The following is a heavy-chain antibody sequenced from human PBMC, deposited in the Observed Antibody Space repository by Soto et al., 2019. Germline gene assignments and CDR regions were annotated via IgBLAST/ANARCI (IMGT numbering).Heavy chain of an antibody. V-gene: IGHV4-59*01. D-gene: IGHD1-26*01. CDR1: GGSISNYY. Sequence: SETLSLTCTVSGGSISNYYWSWIRQPPGKGLEWIGCIFYSGSTNYSPSLWSRVTISVDTSKNQFSLELSSVTAADTAVFYCARDGKVSGSATHWFDPWGQGTLVTVSS. CDR3: ARDGKVSGSATHWFDP. J-gene: IGHJ5*02. CDR2: IFYSGST.